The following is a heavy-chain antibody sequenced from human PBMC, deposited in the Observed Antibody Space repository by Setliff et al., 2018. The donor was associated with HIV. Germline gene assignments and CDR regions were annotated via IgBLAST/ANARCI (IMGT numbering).Heavy chain of an antibody. CDR3: VKARVGGDYYYYYMDV. CDR2: ISSNGGST. J-gene: IGHJ6*03. Sequence: GGSLRLSCSASGFTFSSYAMHWVRQAPGKGLEYVSAISSNGGSTYYADSVKGRFTISRDNSKNTLYLQMSSLRAADTAVYYCVKARVGGDYYYYYMDVWGKGTTVTVSS. CDR1: GFTFSSYA. D-gene: IGHD1-26*01. V-gene: IGHV3-64D*09.